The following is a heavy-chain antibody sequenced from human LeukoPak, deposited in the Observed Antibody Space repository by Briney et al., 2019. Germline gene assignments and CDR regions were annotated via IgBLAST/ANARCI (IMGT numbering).Heavy chain of an antibody. D-gene: IGHD2-2*01. Sequence: ASVKVSSMASGYTFTSNYMHWVRQAPGQGLEWMGIIHPSGGNTNYAQKFQGRVAMTRDTSTSTVYMALSSLRSEDTAIYYCARDCSSTRCQGPVFDNWGQGTLVSVSS. J-gene: IGHJ4*02. V-gene: IGHV1-46*01. CDR2: IHPSGGNT. CDR3: ARDCSSTRCQGPVFDN. CDR1: GYTFTSNY.